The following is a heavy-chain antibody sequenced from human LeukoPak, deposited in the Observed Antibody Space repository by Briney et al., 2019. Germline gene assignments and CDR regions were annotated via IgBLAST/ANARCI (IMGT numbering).Heavy chain of an antibody. CDR1: GDSISRYY. Sequence: PSETLSLTCTVSGDSISRYYWSWIRQPPGEGLEWIGYIYYTGTTNYNPSLKSRVTITVDTSKNQFSLRLSSVTAADTAVYYCAREVIAAHNWFDPWGQGTLVIVSS. V-gene: IGHV4-59*01. CDR3: AREVIAAHNWFDP. CDR2: IYYTGTT. D-gene: IGHD6-6*01. J-gene: IGHJ5*02.